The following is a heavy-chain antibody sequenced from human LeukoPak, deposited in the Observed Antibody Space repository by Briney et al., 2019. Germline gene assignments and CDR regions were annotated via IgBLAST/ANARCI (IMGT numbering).Heavy chain of an antibody. CDR2: IVGSGGRT. CDR3: AAGWEVSFDY. J-gene: IGHJ4*02. D-gene: IGHD1-26*01. V-gene: IGHV3-23*01. CDR1: GFTFSSYA. Sequence: GGSLRLSCAASGFTFSSYAMSWVRQTPGKGPEWVSSIVGSGGRTYYADSVKGRFTISRGNSKNTLYLQMNSLRVEDTAVYYCAAGWEVSFDYWGQGTLVTVSS.